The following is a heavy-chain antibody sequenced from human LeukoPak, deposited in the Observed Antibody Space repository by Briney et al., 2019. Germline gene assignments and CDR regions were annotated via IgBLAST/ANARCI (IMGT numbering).Heavy chain of an antibody. CDR2: IYSGGST. CDR3: ARMTTVTPRAFDI. Sequence: GGSLRLSCAASGFTVSSNYMSWVRQAPGKGLEWVSVIYSGGSTYYADSVKGRFTISRDNSKNTLYLQMNSLRAEDTALYYCARMTTVTPRAFDIWGQGTVVTVSS. V-gene: IGHV3-53*05. D-gene: IGHD4-17*01. J-gene: IGHJ3*02. CDR1: GFTVSSNY.